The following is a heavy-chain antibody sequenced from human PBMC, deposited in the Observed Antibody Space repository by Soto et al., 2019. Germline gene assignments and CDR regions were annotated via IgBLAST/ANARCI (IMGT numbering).Heavy chain of an antibody. CDR2: IIPGNGNT. J-gene: IGHJ3*02. CDR3: ARVLYGSGALGTFDI. CDR1: GYTLSTYA. V-gene: IGHV1-3*05. Sequence: QVQLVQSGAEEKKPGASAKVSCRASGYTLSTYAMHWVRQAPGQRLEWMGWIIPGNGNTKYSQNFQGRLIITRDTSANTAFMELSSLTSEDTAVYYCARVLYGSGALGTFDIWGQGTMVTVSS. D-gene: IGHD3-10*01.